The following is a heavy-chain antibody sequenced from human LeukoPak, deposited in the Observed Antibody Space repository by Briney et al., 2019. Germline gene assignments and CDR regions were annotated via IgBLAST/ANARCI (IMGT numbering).Heavy chain of an antibody. D-gene: IGHD4-11*01. CDR2: ISDTGRIT. Sequence: GGSLRLSCAASGFPFSSYDMNWVRQTPGKGLEWVSYISDTGRITYYAEYVKGRFTISRDNTKNSLYLQMNSLRAEDTAVYYCAREVTGYWGQGTLVTVSS. V-gene: IGHV3-48*03. J-gene: IGHJ4*02. CDR1: GFPFSSYD. CDR3: AREVTGY.